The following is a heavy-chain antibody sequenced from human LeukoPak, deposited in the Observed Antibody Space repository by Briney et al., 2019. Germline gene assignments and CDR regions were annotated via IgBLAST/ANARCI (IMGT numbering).Heavy chain of an antibody. CDR3: AKYGHH. D-gene: IGHD3-10*01. CDR2: ISPGGGTT. J-gene: IGHJ5*02. CDR1: GFAFGSEA. V-gene: IGHV3-23*01. Sequence: PGGSLRLSCGVSGFAFGSEAMNWVRQSPARGLEWVASISPGGGTTYYADSVKGRFTISRDNSNNTLYLQMNSLRAEDTAVYYCAKYGHHWGQGTLVTVSS.